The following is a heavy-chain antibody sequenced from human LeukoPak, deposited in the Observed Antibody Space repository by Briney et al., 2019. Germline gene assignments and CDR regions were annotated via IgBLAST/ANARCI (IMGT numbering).Heavy chain of an antibody. CDR3: ARPRSGSWYTAYDI. CDR1: GYSFTSYW. J-gene: IGHJ3*02. Sequence: GESLKISCKGSGYSFTSYWIAWVRQMPGKGLEWMGIINPGDSDTRYSPSFQGQVTISADKSIRAAYLQWSSLKVSDTAMYYCARPRSGSWYTAYDIWGQGTMVTVS. D-gene: IGHD6-13*01. CDR2: INPGDSDT. V-gene: IGHV5-51*01.